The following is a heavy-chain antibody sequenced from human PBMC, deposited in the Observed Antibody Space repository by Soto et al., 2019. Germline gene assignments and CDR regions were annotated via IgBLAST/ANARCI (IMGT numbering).Heavy chain of an antibody. Sequence: EAQLVESGGGLVQPGRSLRLSCAASGFTFDDYAMHWVRQAPGKGLEWVSGISWNSGSIGYADSVKGRFTISRDNAKNSLYLQMNSLRAEDTALYYCAKDTGNRIHDAFDIWGQGTMVTVSS. CDR2: ISWNSGSI. V-gene: IGHV3-9*01. J-gene: IGHJ3*02. D-gene: IGHD3-10*01. CDR1: GFTFDDYA. CDR3: AKDTGNRIHDAFDI.